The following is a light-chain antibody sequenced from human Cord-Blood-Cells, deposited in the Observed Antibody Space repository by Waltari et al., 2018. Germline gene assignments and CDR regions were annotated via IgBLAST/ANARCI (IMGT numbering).Light chain of an antibody. V-gene: IGLV3-25*02. CDR1: ALPKQY. J-gene: IGLJ3*02. Sequence: SYELTQPPSVSVSPGQTARITCSGDALPKQYAYWYQQKPGQAPVLVIYKDSKRPSGVPDRFSGSKSGNTASLTISGLQAEDEADYYCCSYAGSYTWVFGGGTKLTVL. CDR2: KDS. CDR3: CSYAGSYTWV.